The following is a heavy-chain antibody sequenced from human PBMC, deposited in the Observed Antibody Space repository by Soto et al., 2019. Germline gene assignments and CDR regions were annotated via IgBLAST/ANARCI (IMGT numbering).Heavy chain of an antibody. V-gene: IGHV3-15*01. CDR1: GFTFNNAW. CDR3: AKGPGIVVGETIGALDM. J-gene: IGHJ3*02. CDR2: IKTIFDGGTT. Sequence: PGGSLRVSCTASGFTFNNAWMTWVRQAPGKGLEWVGRIKTIFDGGTTDYAAPVRGRCSISRDDSKNTLYLEMNSLKTEDTGVYYCAKGPGIVVGETIGALDMWGQGTMVTVS. D-gene: IGHD1-26*01.